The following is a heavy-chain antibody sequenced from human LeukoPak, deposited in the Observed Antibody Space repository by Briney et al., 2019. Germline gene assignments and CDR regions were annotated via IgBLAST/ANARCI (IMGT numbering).Heavy chain of an antibody. J-gene: IGHJ6*03. CDR3: AREQLLWFGESINYYMDV. Sequence: KDSETLSLTCTVSGGSISSYYWSWIRQPAGKGLEWIGRIYISGSTNYNPSLKSRVTMSVDTSKNQFSLKLSSVTAADTAVYYCAREQLLWFGESINYYMDVWGKGTTVTVSS. V-gene: IGHV4-4*07. CDR2: IYISGST. CDR1: GGSISSYY. D-gene: IGHD3-10*01.